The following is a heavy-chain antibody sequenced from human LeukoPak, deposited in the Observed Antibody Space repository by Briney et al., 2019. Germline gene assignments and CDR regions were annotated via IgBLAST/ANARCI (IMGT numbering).Heavy chain of an antibody. CDR3: AKGTTMYAFDI. CDR2: ISGDGGST. CDR1: GRTIDHYV. J-gene: IGHJ3*02. V-gene: IGHV3-43*02. D-gene: IGHD1-1*01. Sequence: GGSLSLSCAASGRTIDHYVLHWVRQAPGKGLEWVSLISGDGGSTYYADSVKGRLTISRDNSKNSLYLQMNSLTTEDTALYFCAKGTTMYAFDIWGQGTMVTVSS.